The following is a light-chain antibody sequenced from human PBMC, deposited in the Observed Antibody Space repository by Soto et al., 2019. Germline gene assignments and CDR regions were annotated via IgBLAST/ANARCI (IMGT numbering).Light chain of an antibody. Sequence: DIHMTQAPSTLSASVGDRVNITRRASQSLTMCLDWYQQNPWKDPHLLIYKTSSLESGVPSRFSGSGSGTAFTLPISSLQPDDFATYYCQHWTDYSWTFGQGTKVAVK. V-gene: IGKV1-5*03. CDR3: QHWTDYSWT. J-gene: IGKJ1*01. CDR1: QSLTMC. CDR2: KTS.